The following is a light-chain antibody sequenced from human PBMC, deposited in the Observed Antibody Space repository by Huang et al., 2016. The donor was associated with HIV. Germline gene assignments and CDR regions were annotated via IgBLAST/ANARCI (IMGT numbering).Light chain of an antibody. Sequence: IVLTQSPATLSWYPGERVTLSCRASQSVGNYIAWYQQHPGQSPKLLIYETSNRAPGTPGRFSGSGSGTDFTLTISSLQSEDFAVYYCQQRSSGVTFGGGTKVQVK. CDR1: QSVGNY. V-gene: IGKV3-11*01. CDR2: ETS. CDR3: QQRSSGVT. J-gene: IGKJ4*01.